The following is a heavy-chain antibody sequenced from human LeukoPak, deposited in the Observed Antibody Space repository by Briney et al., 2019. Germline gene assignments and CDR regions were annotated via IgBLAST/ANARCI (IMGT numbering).Heavy chain of an antibody. CDR3: ARRFTRVRGIIIDDFAFDI. D-gene: IGHD3-10*01. CDR1: GFTVSSNY. J-gene: IGHJ3*02. V-gene: IGHV3-66*04. CDR2: IYSGGST. Sequence: PGGSLRLPCAASGFTVSSNYMSWVRQAPGKGLEWVSVIYSGGSTYYADSVKGRFSISRDNSKNTLYLQMNSLRAEDTAVYYCARRFTRVRGIIIDDFAFDIWGQGTMVTVSS.